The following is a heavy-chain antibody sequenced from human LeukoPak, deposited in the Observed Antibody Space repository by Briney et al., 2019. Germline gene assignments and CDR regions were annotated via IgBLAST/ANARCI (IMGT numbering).Heavy chain of an antibody. V-gene: IGHV1-18*01. Sequence: ASVKVSCKASGYTFTSYGISWVRQAPGQGLEWVGWISTDNGNINYAQKLQGRVTMTTDTSTSTAYMELRSLTSDDTAAYYCARPRGQPVEFDFWGQGTLVTVSS. J-gene: IGHJ4*02. CDR3: ARPRGQPVEFDF. CDR1: GYTFTSYG. CDR2: ISTDNGNI. D-gene: IGHD6-6*01.